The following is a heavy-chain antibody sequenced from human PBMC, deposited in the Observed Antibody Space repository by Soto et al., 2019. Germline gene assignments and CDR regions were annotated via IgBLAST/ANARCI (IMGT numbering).Heavy chain of an antibody. V-gene: IGHV3-30*18. CDR2: ISYDGSNK. Sequence: QVQLVESGGGVVQPGRSLRLSCAASGFTFSSYGMHWVRQAPGKGLEWVAVISYDGSNKYYADSVKGRFTISRDNSKNTLYLQMNSLRAEDTAVYYCAKSRDETASVVIEFLEWLLAIDYWGQGTLVTVSS. CDR1: GFTFSSYG. CDR3: AKSRDETASVVIEFLEWLLAIDY. J-gene: IGHJ4*02. D-gene: IGHD3-3*01.